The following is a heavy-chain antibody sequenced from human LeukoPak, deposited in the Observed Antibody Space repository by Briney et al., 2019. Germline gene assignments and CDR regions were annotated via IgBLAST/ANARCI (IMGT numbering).Heavy chain of an antibody. J-gene: IGHJ4*02. CDR2: INRRGHT. CDR1: GFTFDRFT. V-gene: IGHV3-43*01. D-gene: IGHD3-22*01. Sequence: GGSLRLSCAASGFTFDRFTIHWVRQTPGKGLEWVSLINRRGHTFYAESVKGRFTISRDNAKNSLYLQMNSLRAEDTAVYYCARGNTHSSGYYYVSSYFDYWGQGTLVTVSS. CDR3: ARGNTHSSGYYYVSSYFDY.